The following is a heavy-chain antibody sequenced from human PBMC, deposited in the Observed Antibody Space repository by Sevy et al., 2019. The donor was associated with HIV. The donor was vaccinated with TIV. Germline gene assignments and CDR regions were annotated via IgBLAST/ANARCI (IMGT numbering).Heavy chain of an antibody. V-gene: IGHV3-33*01. CDR1: GFTFSSYA. J-gene: IGHJ4*02. CDR2: IWHDGSQK. D-gene: IGHD1-26*01. CDR3: ARGRVGATTSYYFDY. Sequence: GGSLILSCAASGFTFSSYAMHWVRQAPGKGLEWVGFIWHDGSQKYYADSVRGRFTFSRDNSKNTLFLQVSSLRAEDTAVYYCARGRVGATTSYYFDYWGQGTLVTVSS.